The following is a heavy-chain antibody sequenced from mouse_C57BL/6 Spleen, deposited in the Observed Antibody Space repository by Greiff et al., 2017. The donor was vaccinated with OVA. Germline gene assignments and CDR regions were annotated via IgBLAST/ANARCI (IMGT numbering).Heavy chain of an antibody. CDR2: IYPETGGT. V-gene: IGHV1-15*01. CDR3: TRAYYRNPFAY. J-gene: IGHJ3*01. Sequence: VQLVESGAELVRPGASVTLSCKASGYTFTDYEMHWVKQTPVHGLEWIGAIYPETGGTAYNQKFKGKAILTADKSSSTAYMELRSLTSEDSAVYYCTRAYYRNPFAYWGQGTLVTVSA. D-gene: IGHD2-5*01. CDR1: GYTFTDYE.